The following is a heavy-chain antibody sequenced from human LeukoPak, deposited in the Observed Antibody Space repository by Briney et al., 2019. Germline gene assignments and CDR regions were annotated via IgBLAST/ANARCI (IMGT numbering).Heavy chain of an antibody. J-gene: IGHJ4*02. D-gene: IGHD3-9*01. Sequence: GGSLRLSCAASGFTFSSYWMSWVRQAPGKGLEWVANIKQDGSEKYYVDSVKGRFTISGDNAKNSLYLQMNSLRAEDTAVYYCARVLRYLDWLFNRPGPYYFDYWGQGTLVTVSS. CDR1: GFTFSSYW. V-gene: IGHV3-7*04. CDR3: ARVLRYLDWLFNRPGPYYFDY. CDR2: IKQDGSEK.